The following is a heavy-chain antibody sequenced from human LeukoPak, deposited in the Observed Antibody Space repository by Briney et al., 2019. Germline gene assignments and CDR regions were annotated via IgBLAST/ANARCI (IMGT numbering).Heavy chain of an antibody. CDR2: IYYSGST. Sequence: PSETLSLTCTVSGGSISSSSYYWGWIRQPPGKGLEWIGSIYYSGSTNYNPSLKSRVTISVDTSKNQFSLKLSSVTAADTAVYYCAIKVETYCSGGSCYSTPWFDPWGQGILVTVSS. V-gene: IGHV4-39*07. D-gene: IGHD2-15*01. CDR3: AIKVETYCSGGSCYSTPWFDP. CDR1: GGSISSSSYY. J-gene: IGHJ5*02.